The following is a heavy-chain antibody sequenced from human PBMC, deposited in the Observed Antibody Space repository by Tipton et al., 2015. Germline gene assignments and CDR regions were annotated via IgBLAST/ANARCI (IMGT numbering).Heavy chain of an antibody. D-gene: IGHD6-19*01. CDR1: GGSINSGDYY. Sequence: TLSLTCTVSGGSINSGDYYWSWIRQPPGKGLEWIGYIYYRGTTDYNPSLRSRITVSLDTSNNQVSLRLSSVTAADTASYYCGRVSGRSGWDRDYRFIDLWGRGTLVTVSS. CDR2: IYYRGTT. V-gene: IGHV4-30-4*01. CDR3: GRVSGRSGWDRDYRFIDL. J-gene: IGHJ2*01.